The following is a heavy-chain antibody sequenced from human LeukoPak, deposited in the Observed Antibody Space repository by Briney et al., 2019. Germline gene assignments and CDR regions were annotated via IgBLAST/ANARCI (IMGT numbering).Heavy chain of an antibody. V-gene: IGHV4-38-2*02. Sequence: SETLSLTCTVSGYSISTGYNWGWIRQPPGKGLEWIGSIYHSGSTYYNPSLKSRVTVSVDTSKNQFSLKLSSVTAADTAVYYCARALAFDYWGQGTLVTVSS. D-gene: IGHD6-19*01. J-gene: IGHJ4*02. CDR2: IYHSGST. CDR1: GYSISTGYN. CDR3: ARALAFDY.